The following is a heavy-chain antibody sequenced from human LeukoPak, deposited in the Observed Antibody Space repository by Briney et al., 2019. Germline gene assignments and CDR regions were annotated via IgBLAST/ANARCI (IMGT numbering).Heavy chain of an antibody. D-gene: IGHD3-22*01. V-gene: IGHV4-39*01. J-gene: IGHJ1*01. CDR3: AGRRYYDSTGYLD. CDR1: GDSISSSSYY. CDR2: IYYRGST. Sequence: SETLSLTCTISGDSISSSSYYWGWIRQPPGKGLEWIGDIYYRGSTCYNPSLKSRVSISIDTSNNQFSLTLNSVTAADTALYFCAGRRYYDSTGYLDWGQGTLVTVSS.